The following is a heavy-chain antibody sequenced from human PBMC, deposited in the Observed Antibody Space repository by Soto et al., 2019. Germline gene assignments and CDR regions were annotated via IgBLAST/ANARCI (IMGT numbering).Heavy chain of an antibody. CDR3: AREHDDSSAYYCDF. Sequence: ASVKVSCKSSGFSFISYAIHWVRQAPGQRLEWMGWINVATGNTKYSQHFQGRVTITRDTSASTAYMELNGLTSDDTAIYSCAREHDDSSAYYCDFYDQRTRVTASS. CDR1: GFSFISYA. D-gene: IGHD3-3*01. CDR2: INVATGNT. V-gene: IGHV1-3*01. J-gene: IGHJ4*02.